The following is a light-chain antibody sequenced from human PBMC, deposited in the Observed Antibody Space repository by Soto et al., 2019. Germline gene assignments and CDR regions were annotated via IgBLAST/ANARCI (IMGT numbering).Light chain of an antibody. CDR1: QSVSSNY. CDR2: GAS. J-gene: IGKJ5*01. Sequence: EIVLTQSPGTLCLSPGERATLSCRASQSVSSNYFAWYQQKPGQAPRLLIHGASRRATGIPDRFSGSGSGTDFTLTISRLEPEDFAVYYCQQYGSSRSITFGQGTRLEI. V-gene: IGKV3-20*01. CDR3: QQYGSSRSIT.